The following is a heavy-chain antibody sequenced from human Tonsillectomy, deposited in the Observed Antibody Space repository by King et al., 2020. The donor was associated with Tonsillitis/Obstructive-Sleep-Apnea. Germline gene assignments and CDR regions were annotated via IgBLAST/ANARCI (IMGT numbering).Heavy chain of an antibody. J-gene: IGHJ2*01. V-gene: IGHV3-7*03. Sequence: VQLVESGGGLVQPGGSLRVSCAASGFTFSSYWMSWVRQAPGKGLEWVANIRHDGSEKYYVDSVKGRFTISRDNAKNSLYLQMNSLRAEDTAFYYCARHLCADFLHWYFDLWGRGTLVTVSS. CDR1: GFTFSSYW. CDR3: ARHLCADFLHWYFDL. D-gene: IGHD2-21*02. CDR2: IRHDGSEK.